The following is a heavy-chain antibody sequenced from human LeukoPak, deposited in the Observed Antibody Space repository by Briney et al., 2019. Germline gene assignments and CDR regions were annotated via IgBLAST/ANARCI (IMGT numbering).Heavy chain of an antibody. CDR2: IIPIFGTA. CDR3: ARVIGGSGWYDY. D-gene: IGHD6-19*01. V-gene: IGHV1-69*01. CDR1: GGTFSSYA. J-gene: IGHJ4*02. Sequence: SVKVSCKASGGTFSSYAISWVRQAPGQGLEWMGGIIPIFGTANYAQKFQGRVTITADESTSTAYMELSRLRSDDTAVYYCARVIGGSGWYDYWGQGTLVTVSS.